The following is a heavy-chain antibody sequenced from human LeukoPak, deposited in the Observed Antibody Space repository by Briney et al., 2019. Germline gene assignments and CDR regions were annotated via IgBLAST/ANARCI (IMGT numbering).Heavy chain of an antibody. D-gene: IGHD1-26*01. Sequence: GGSLRLSCAASGFTFSSYWMSWVRQAPGKGLEWVSYISSSGSTIYYADSVKGRFTISRDNAKNSLYLQMNSLRAEDTAVYYCARVTQWEPLRYWGQGTLVTVSS. V-gene: IGHV3-48*04. CDR2: ISSSGSTI. J-gene: IGHJ4*02. CDR3: ARVTQWEPLRY. CDR1: GFTFSSYW.